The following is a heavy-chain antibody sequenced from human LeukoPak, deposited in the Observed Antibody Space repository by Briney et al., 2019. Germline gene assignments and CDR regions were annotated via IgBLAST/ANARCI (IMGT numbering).Heavy chain of an antibody. CDR3: AEAVAGSNWFDP. J-gene: IGHJ5*02. Sequence: SVKVSCKASGYTFTSYGISWVRQAPGQGLEWMGGIIPIFGTANYAQKFQGRVTITTDESTSTAYMELSSLRSEDTAVYYCAEAVAGSNWFDPWGQGTLVTVSS. CDR2: IIPIFGTA. D-gene: IGHD6-19*01. V-gene: IGHV1-69*05. CDR1: GYTFTSYG.